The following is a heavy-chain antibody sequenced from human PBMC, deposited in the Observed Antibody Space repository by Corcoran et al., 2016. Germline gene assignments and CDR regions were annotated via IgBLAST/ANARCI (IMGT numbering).Heavy chain of an antibody. V-gene: IGHV4-59*01. CDR1: GGSLNYYY. CDR3: ARVIAVSGTRFFQH. Sequence: QVQLQESGPGLVQPSETLSLTCTVSGGSLNYYYWSWVRQPPGKGLEWIGYIYYTGSSNYTPSLKSRAVISLDTSRNQFSLRLNSVPAAATALYYRARVIAVSGTRFFQHWGQGTLVTVSS. CDR2: IYYTGSS. J-gene: IGHJ1*01. D-gene: IGHD6-19*01.